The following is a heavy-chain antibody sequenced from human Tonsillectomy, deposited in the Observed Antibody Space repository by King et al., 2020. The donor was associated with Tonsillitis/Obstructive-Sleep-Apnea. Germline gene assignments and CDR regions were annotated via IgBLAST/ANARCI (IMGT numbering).Heavy chain of an antibody. J-gene: IGHJ4*02. CDR2: LWYDGTNK. Sequence: VQLVESGGGVVQPGNSLTISCAASGFSLRTYGMHWVRQAPGKGLEWVAVLWYDGTNKYYADSVKGRFTDSRDNSKNTLYLQMNSLRAEDTAVYYCAREQLSSDNHADYWGQRTLVTVSS. D-gene: IGHD5-24*01. CDR3: AREQLSSDNHADY. CDR1: GFSLRTYG. V-gene: IGHV3-33*01.